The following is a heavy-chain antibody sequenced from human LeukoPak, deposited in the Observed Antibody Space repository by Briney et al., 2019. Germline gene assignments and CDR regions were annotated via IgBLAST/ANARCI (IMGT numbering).Heavy chain of an antibody. CDR3: ARDLNPYYYDSSGYPTPTGYFDY. J-gene: IGHJ4*02. Sequence: PSETLSLTCTVSGGSISSYYWSWIRQPAGKGLEWIGRIYTSGSTNYNPSLKSRVTMSVDTSKNQFSLKLSSVTAADTAVYYCARDLNPYYYDSSGYPTPTGYFDYWGQGTLVTVSS. V-gene: IGHV4-4*07. CDR2: IYTSGST. D-gene: IGHD3-22*01. CDR1: GGSISSYY.